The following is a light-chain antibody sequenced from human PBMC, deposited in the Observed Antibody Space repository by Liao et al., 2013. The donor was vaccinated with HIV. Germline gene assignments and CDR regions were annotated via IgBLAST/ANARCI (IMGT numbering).Light chain of an antibody. V-gene: IGLV3-21*04. J-gene: IGLJ2*01. CDR3: QVWDSSSDHVV. Sequence: SYELTQPPSVSVAPGKTARFSCSGTNIGAKSVHWYQQKPGQAPVLVIFYDSVRPSGISERFSGSNSGNTATLTINRVEAGDEADYYCQVWDSSSDHVVFGGGTKLTVL. CDR2: YDS. CDR1: NIGAKS.